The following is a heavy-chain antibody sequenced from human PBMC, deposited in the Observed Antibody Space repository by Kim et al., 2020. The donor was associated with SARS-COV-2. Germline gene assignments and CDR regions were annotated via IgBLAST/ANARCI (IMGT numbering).Heavy chain of an antibody. CDR2: IWYDGSNK. CDR3: AKSLVRGVHKGGYYYGMDV. D-gene: IGHD3-10*01. Sequence: GGSLRLSCAASGFTFSSYGMHWVRQAPGKGLEWVAVIWYDGSNKYYADSVKGRFTISRDNSKNTLYLQMNSLRADDTAVYYCAKSLVRGVHKGGYYYGMDVWGQGTTVTVSS. CDR1: GFTFSSYG. V-gene: IGHV3-33*06. J-gene: IGHJ6*02.